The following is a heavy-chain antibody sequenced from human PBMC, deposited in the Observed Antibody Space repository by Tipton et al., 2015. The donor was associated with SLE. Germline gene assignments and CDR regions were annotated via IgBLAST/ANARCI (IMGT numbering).Heavy chain of an antibody. D-gene: IGHD1-1*01. Sequence: TLSLTCTVSGGSISRAGYYWSWIRLHPVKGLEWMGYIYYSGRTYYNPSLKSRVAMSVDMSKNQFSLKLTSVTAADTAVYYCASGNPVMPLWGQGTLVAVSS. CDR1: GGSISRAGYY. J-gene: IGHJ4*02. CDR3: ASGNPVMPL. CDR2: IYYSGRT. V-gene: IGHV4-31*03.